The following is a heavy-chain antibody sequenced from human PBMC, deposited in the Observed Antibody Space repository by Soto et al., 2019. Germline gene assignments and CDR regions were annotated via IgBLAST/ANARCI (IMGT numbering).Heavy chain of an antibody. Sequence: RASVKVSCKASGGTFSSYAISWVRQAPGQGREWMGGIIPIFGTANYAQKFQGRVTITADKSTSTAYMELSSLRSEDTAVYYCAREELPRLDAFDIWGQGXMVTVSS. CDR2: IIPIFGTA. V-gene: IGHV1-69*06. D-gene: IGHD1-26*01. CDR1: GGTFSSYA. J-gene: IGHJ3*02. CDR3: AREELPRLDAFDI.